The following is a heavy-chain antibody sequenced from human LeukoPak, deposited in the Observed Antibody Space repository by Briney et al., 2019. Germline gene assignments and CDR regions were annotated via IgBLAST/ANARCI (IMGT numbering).Heavy chain of an antibody. CDR3: AKEGGTGTRFDY. CDR1: GFTFSSSA. J-gene: IGHJ4*02. CDR2: ISGSGTGT. V-gene: IGHV3-23*01. Sequence: GGSLRLSCAASGFTFSSSAMSRVRQAPGKGLYWVSAISGSGTGTYYADSVKGRFTISRDNSKNTLYLQMNSLRAEDTAVYYCAKEGGTGTRFDYWGQGTLVTVSS. D-gene: IGHD1-7*01.